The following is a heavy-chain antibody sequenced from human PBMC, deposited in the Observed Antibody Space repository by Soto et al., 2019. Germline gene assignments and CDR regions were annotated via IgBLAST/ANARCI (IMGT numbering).Heavy chain of an antibody. CDR3: ARDPTSGAGLIDY. Sequence: SVKVSCKASGGTFSSYAISWVRQAPGQGLEWMGGIIPIFGTANYAQKFQGRVTITADESTSTAYMELSSLRSEDTAVYYCARDPTSGAGLIDYWGQGTLVTVSS. CDR1: GGTFSSYA. D-gene: IGHD3-10*01. V-gene: IGHV1-69*01. CDR2: IIPIFGTA. J-gene: IGHJ4*02.